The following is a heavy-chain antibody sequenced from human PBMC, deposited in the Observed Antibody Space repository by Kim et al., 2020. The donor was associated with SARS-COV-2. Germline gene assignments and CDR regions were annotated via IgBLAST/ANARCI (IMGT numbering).Heavy chain of an antibody. Sequence: GGSLRLSCAASGFTFSAYAMSWVRQAPGKGLEWVSGISGSDSSTYNADSVKGRFIISRDNSKNTLHLQMNSLRAEDTAVYYCVRHVGSSGSEFQHWGQGTLVTVSS. CDR1: GFTFSAYA. J-gene: IGHJ1*01. CDR2: ISGSDSST. V-gene: IGHV3-23*01. CDR3: VRHVGSSGSEFQH. D-gene: IGHD3-22*01.